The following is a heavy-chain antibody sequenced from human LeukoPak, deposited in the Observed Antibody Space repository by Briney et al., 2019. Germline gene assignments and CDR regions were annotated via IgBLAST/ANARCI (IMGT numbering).Heavy chain of an antibody. Sequence: GGSLRLSCAASGFTFSSYAMSWVRQAPGKGLEWVSAISGSGGSTYYADSVKGRFTISRDNSKNTLYLQMNSLRAEDTAVYYCAEPRRLTVVVVAATIDYWGQGTLVTVSS. CDR1: GFTFSSYA. CDR3: AEPRRLTVVVVAATIDY. D-gene: IGHD2-15*01. V-gene: IGHV3-23*01. J-gene: IGHJ4*02. CDR2: ISGSGGST.